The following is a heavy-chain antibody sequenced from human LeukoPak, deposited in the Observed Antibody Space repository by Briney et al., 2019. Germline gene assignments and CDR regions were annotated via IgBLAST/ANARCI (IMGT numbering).Heavy chain of an antibody. Sequence: PGGSLRLSCAASGFTFSASAIHWVRQASGKGLEWVGRIRNKADDFATAYAASVKGRFLISRDDSKNTAYLQMNSLKTDDTAVYYCTKFYYDVLTGYRGMDVWGQGTTVTVSS. D-gene: IGHD3-9*01. V-gene: IGHV3-73*01. CDR3: TKFYYDVLTGYRGMDV. CDR2: IRNKADDFAT. J-gene: IGHJ6*02. CDR1: GFTFSASA.